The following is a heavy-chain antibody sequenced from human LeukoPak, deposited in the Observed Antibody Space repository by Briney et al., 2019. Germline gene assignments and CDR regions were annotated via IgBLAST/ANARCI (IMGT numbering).Heavy chain of an antibody. V-gene: IGHV3-21*01. D-gene: IGHD2-21*02. Sequence: GGSLRLSCAASGFTFSSYSMNWVRQAPGKGLEWVSSISSSSSYIYYADSVKGRFTISRDNAKNSLYLQMNSPRAEDTAVYYCARVDCGGDCFFDYWGQGTLVTVSS. CDR2: ISSSSSYI. CDR1: GFTFSSYS. CDR3: ARVDCGGDCFFDY. J-gene: IGHJ4*02.